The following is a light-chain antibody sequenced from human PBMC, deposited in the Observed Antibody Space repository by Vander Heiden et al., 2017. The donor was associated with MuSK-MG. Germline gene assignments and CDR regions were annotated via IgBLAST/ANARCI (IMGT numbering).Light chain of an antibody. CDR1: QNIDSAY. CDR3: QQYRSLPLT. V-gene: IGKV3-20*01. J-gene: IGKJ4*01. Sequence: EIVLTQSPDTLSLSPGERATLSCRASQNIDSAYLAWHQQKPGQTPRLLMHSVSNRAPRVSETGSGGASLSHFTLTISRLEPEDYAVYYCQQYRSLPLTFGGGTKVQIK. CDR2: SVS.